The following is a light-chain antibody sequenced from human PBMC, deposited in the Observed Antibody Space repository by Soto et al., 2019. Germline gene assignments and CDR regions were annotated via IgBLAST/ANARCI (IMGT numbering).Light chain of an antibody. CDR1: QSISSC. J-gene: IGKJ4*01. V-gene: IGKV1-39*01. CDR2: AAV. CDR3: QQSYSTPMVT. Sequence: DIQMTQSPSSLPASVGYRVTITCRASQSISSCLNWYQQKLGKAPKLLIYAAVILQSGVPSRFSGSGYGTDFTVTISSLQSEDFATYDCQQSYSTPMVTFGGGTKVEIK.